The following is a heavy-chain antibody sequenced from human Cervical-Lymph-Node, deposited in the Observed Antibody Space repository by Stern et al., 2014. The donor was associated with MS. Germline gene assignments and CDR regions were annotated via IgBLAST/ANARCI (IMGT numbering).Heavy chain of an antibody. J-gene: IGHJ4*02. V-gene: IGHV3-33*01. CDR1: GFSFSSFA. CDR3: ARDTAAVAVPGAVQMGLDY. D-gene: IGHD2-2*01. Sequence: QVHLVESGGGVVQPGRSLRLSCAASGFSFSSFAMHWVRQAPGKGLEWVAVIWYDGSDKYYTDSVKGRFTISRDNSKNTLSLQMNSLRAEDTAVYYCARDTAAVAVPGAVQMGLDYWGQGTLVSVSS. CDR2: IWYDGSDK.